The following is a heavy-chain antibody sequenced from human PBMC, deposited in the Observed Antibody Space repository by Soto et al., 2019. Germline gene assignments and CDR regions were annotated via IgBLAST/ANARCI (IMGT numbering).Heavy chain of an antibody. D-gene: IGHD4-4*01. CDR2: IIPIFGTA. J-gene: IGHJ6*02. CDR3: ARGRYDSNYSYYYGMDV. Sequence: QVQLVQSGAEVKKPGSSVKVSCKASGGTFSSYAISWVRQAPGQGLEWVGGIIPIFGTANYAQKFQGRVTITADESTSTAYMELSSLRSEDTAVYYCARGRYDSNYSYYYGMDVWGQGTTVTVSS. CDR1: GGTFSSYA. V-gene: IGHV1-69*12.